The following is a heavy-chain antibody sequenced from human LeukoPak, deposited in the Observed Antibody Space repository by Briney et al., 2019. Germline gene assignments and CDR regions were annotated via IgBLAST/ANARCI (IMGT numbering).Heavy chain of an antibody. CDR1: GYSFTSYW. V-gene: IGHV5-51*01. J-gene: IGHJ6*02. D-gene: IGHD2-2*01. CDR3: ARAIGTSQFYFYYGMDV. Sequence: GESLQISCKGSGYSFTSYWIGWLRQMPGKGLEWMGIIYAGDSDTRYSPSFQGQVTISVDKSISTAYLQWSSLQASDTAMYYCARAIGTSQFYFYYGMDVWGQGTTVTVSS. CDR2: IYAGDSDT.